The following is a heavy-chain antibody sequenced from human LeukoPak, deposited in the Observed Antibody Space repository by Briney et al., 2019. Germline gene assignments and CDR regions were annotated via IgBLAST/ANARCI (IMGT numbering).Heavy chain of an antibody. CDR1: GGSISSYY. J-gene: IGHJ6*03. CDR3: ARVNLEYCSSTSWSGCDYMDV. D-gene: IGHD2-2*01. CDR2: IYYSGST. Sequence: KPSETLSLTCTVSGGSISSYYWSWIRQPPGKGLEWIGYIYYSGSTNYNPSLKSRVTISLDTSENQFSLKLSSVTAADTAVYYCARVNLEYCSSTSWSGCDYMDVWGKGTTVTVSS. V-gene: IGHV4-59*01.